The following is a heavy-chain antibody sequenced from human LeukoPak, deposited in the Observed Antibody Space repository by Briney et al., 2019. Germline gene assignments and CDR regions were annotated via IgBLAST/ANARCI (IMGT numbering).Heavy chain of an antibody. CDR2: IRSKAYGGTT. J-gene: IGHJ4*02. V-gene: IGHV3-49*04. CDR3: TTVTSSY. CDR1: GFTFGDYA. D-gene: IGHD2-21*02. Sequence: GGSLRLSFTASGFTFGDYAMSGVRQAPGKGREWVGFIRSKAYGGTTEYAASVRGRFTISRDDSKSIAYLQMNSLKTEDTAVYYCTTVTSSYWGQGTLVTVSS.